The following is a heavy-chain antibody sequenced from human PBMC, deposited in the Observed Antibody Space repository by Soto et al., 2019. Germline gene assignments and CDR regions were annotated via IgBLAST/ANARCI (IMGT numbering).Heavy chain of an antibody. V-gene: IGHV3-23*01. D-gene: IGHD3-10*01. J-gene: IGHJ4*02. Sequence: EVQLLESGGGLVQPGGSLRLSCAASGFTFSSYAISWVRQAPGKGLEWVSAISGSSGSTYYADSVKGRFTISRDNSKNKLYLQINSLRAEDTAVYYCPKDGPWIGELRGDYWGQGTLVTVS. CDR2: ISGSSGST. CDR3: PKDGPWIGELRGDY. CDR1: GFTFSSYA.